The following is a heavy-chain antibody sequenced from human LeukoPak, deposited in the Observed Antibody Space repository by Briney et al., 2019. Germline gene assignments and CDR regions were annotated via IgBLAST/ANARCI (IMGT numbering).Heavy chain of an antibody. CDR2: IYTSGST. J-gene: IGHJ4*02. CDR1: GGXISSYY. V-gene: IGHV4-4*07. Sequence: PSETLSLTCTVSGGXISSYYWSWIRQPAGKGLEWIGRIYTSGSTNYNPSPKSRVTMSVDTSKNQFSLKLSSVTAADTAVYYCARDLPIAAAGPNFDYWGQGTLVTVSS. D-gene: IGHD6-13*01. CDR3: ARDLPIAAAGPNFDY.